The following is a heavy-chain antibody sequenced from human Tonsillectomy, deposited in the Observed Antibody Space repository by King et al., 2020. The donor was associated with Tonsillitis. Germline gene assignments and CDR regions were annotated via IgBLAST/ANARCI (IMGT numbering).Heavy chain of an antibody. J-gene: IGHJ4*02. V-gene: IGHV3-53*01. D-gene: IGHD2-2*01. CDR1: GFTVSSNY. Sequence: VQLVQSGGGLIQPGRSLRLSCAASGFTVSSNYMSWVRQATGKGLEWVSVIYSGGSTKYADSVKGRFTISRDNSKNTLYLPMNFLRAEDTAVYYCARVVPAANFDFWGQGTLVTVSS. CDR2: IYSGGST. CDR3: ARVVPAANFDF.